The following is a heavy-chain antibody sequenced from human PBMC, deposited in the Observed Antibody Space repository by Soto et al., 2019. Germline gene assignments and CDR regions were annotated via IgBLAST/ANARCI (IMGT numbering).Heavy chain of an antibody. V-gene: IGHV2-5*01. CDR1: GFSLSTSGVA. J-gene: IGHJ4*02. CDR2: IYWYDDK. D-gene: IGHD1-1*01. Sequence: QITLKESGPTLVKPTQTLTLTCTFSGFSLSTSGVAVGWIRQPPGKALEWLALIYWYDDKRYSPSLKSKLTITKDNSKIQVVLTITNMDPVDTATYYCAHRRYRVGNWDPFDFWGQGTLVTVSS. CDR3: AHRRYRVGNWDPFDF.